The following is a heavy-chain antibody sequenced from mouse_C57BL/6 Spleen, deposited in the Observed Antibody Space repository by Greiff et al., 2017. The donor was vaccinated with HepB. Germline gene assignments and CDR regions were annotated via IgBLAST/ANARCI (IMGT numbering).Heavy chain of an antibody. CDR2: IDPSDSET. D-gene: IGHD1-1*01. CDR3: ARYFYYGSSSFAY. V-gene: IGHV1-52*01. J-gene: IGHJ3*01. Sequence: VKQSCKASGYTFTSYWMHWVKQRPIQGLEWIGNIDPSDSETHYNQKFKDKATLTVDKSSSTAYMQLSSLTSEDSAVYYCARYFYYGSSSFAYWGQGTLVTVSA. CDR1: GYTFTSYW.